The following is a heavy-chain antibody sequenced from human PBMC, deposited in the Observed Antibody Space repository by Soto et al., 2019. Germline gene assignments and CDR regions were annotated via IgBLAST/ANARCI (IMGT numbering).Heavy chain of an antibody. CDR3: AKGGNNWSDAGGMDV. V-gene: IGHV3-30*18. Sequence: QVQLVESGGGVVQPGRSLRLSCAASGFTFSSYGMHWVRQAPGKGLEWVAVISYDGSNKYYADSVKGRFTISRDNSKNTLYLQMNSLRAEDTDVYYCAKGGNNWSDAGGMDVWGQGTTVTVSS. CDR1: GFTFSSYG. J-gene: IGHJ6*02. CDR2: ISYDGSNK. D-gene: IGHD1-20*01.